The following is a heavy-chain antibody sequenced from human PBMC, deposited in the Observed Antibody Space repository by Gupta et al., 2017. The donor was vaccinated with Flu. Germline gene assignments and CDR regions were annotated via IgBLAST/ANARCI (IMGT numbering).Heavy chain of an antibody. CDR1: GGSISSYH. CDR3: ARISGGGGVNWLDP. CDR2: FLPSTAT. D-gene: IGHD3-16*01. Sequence: QVRLQESGPGLVRPSETLSLTCSVSGGSISSYHWTWIRQTPGMGLEWIGLFLPSTATKDNPSRQGRVTVAVDTSKNQFFLKMSYLSAEDTAIYYCARISGGGGVNWLDPWGQGTLVTVSS. V-gene: IGHV4-4*08. J-gene: IGHJ5*02.